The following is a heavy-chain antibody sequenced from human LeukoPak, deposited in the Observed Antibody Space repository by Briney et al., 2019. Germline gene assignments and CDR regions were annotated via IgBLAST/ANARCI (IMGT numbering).Heavy chain of an antibody. CDR2: ISGSGVGRSGTT. CDR1: GSSFSSYS. CDR3: APQGYYYGLDV. Sequence: GGSLRLSCTASGSSFSSYSFNWVRQAPGKGLEWVSYISGSGVGRSGTTSSADSVKGRFTMSRDDAKNSLYLQMDSLTDEDTAVYYCAPQGYYYGLDVWGQGTTVTVSS. V-gene: IGHV3-48*02. J-gene: IGHJ6*02.